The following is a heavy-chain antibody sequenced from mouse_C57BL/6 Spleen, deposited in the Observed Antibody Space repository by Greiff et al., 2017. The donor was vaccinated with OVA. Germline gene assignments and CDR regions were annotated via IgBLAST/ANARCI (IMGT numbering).Heavy chain of an antibody. J-gene: IGHJ3*01. CDR2: ISYDGSN. D-gene: IGHD2-4*01. Sequence: DVQLQESGPGLVKPSQSLSLTCSVTGYSITSGYYWNWIRQFPGNKLEWMGYISYDGSNNYNPSLKNRISITRDTSKNQFFLKLNSVTTEDTATDYCARDYDYDDVPFAYWGQGTLVTVSA. CDR1: GYSITSGYY. V-gene: IGHV3-6*01. CDR3: ARDYDYDDVPFAY.